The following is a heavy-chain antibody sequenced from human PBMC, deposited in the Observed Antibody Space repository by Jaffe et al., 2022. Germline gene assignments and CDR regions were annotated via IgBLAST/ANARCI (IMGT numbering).Heavy chain of an antibody. CDR2: IYHSGSS. V-gene: IGHV4-38-2*01. D-gene: IGHD5-18*01. Sequence: QVQLQESGPGLLKPSETLSLTCAVSGSSIRSYHYWGWIRQPPGKGLEWIESIYHSGSSSYNPSLKSRVAISIDMSKNQFSLKLSSVTVADTAVYYCARHTGALVSDPFDLWGQGTMVTVSS. CDR1: GSSIRSYHY. J-gene: IGHJ3*01. CDR3: ARHTGALVSDPFDL.